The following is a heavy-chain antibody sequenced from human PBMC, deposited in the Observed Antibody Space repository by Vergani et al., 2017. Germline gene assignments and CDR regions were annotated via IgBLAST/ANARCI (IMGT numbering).Heavy chain of an antibody. CDR3: ATMDYSNYWYFDL. J-gene: IGHJ2*01. Sequence: QVQLQESGPGLVKPSQTLSLTCSVSGGSISSGSYYWSWIRQPAGKGLEWIGRMHTTGTTNYNPSLKSRATISVDTSKNQFSLNLSSVTAADTAVYYCATMDYSNYWYFDLWGRGTLVTVSS. CDR1: GGSISSGSYY. D-gene: IGHD4-11*01. V-gene: IGHV4-61*02. CDR2: MHTTGTT.